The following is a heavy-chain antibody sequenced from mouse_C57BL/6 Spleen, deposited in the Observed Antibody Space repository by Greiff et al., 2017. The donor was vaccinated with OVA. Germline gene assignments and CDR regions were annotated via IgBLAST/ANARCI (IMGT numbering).Heavy chain of an antibody. CDR3: VRDLYYYGSSFYWYFDV. CDR1: GFTFNTYA. CDR2: IRSKSSNYAT. D-gene: IGHD1-1*01. Sequence: EVQGVESGGGLVQPKGSLKLSCAASGFTFNTYAMHWVRQAPGKGLEWVARIRSKSSNYATYYADSVKDRFTISRDDSQSMLYLQMNNLKTEDTAMYYCVRDLYYYGSSFYWYFDVWGTGTTVTVSS. J-gene: IGHJ1*03. V-gene: IGHV10-3*01.